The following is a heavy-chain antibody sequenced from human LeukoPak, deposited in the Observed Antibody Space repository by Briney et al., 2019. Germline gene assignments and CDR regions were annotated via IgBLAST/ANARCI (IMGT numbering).Heavy chain of an antibody. Sequence: ASVKVSCRASGYTFTGYYMHWVRQAPGQGLEWMGWINPNNGGTNYAQKFQGRVTMTRDTSISTAYMELSGLRSDDSAVYYCAARRWGDGYWGQGTLVTVSS. D-gene: IGHD4-23*01. J-gene: IGHJ4*02. CDR3: AARRWGDGY. V-gene: IGHV1-2*02. CDR2: INPNNGGT. CDR1: GYTFTGYY.